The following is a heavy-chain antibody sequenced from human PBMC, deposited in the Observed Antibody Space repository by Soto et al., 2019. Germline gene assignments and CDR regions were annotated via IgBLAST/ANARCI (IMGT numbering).Heavy chain of an antibody. J-gene: IGHJ4*02. D-gene: IGHD5-12*01. CDR2: IYDSGSS. CDR3: AREKGYISGPKNLDY. V-gene: IGHV4-30-4*01. CDR1: GASISSGDYF. Sequence: SETLSLTCTVSGASISSGDYFWSWIRQSPGKGLEWIGYIYDSGSSYYNPSLKSRVTMSVDTSKNQFSLKLRSVTAADTAVYYCAREKGYISGPKNLDYWGQGXLVTVSS.